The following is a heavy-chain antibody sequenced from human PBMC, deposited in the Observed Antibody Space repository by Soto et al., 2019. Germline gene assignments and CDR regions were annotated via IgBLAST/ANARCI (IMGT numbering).Heavy chain of an antibody. CDR2: ISYDGSNK. CDR1: GFTFSSYG. V-gene: IGHV3-30*18. Sequence: QVQLVESGGGVVQPGRSLRLSCAASGFTFSSYGMHWVRQAPGKGLEWVAVISYDGSNKYYADSVKGRFTISRDNSKNTLYLQMNSLRAADTAVYYCAKDGGMDVWGQGTTVTVSS. J-gene: IGHJ6*02. CDR3: AKDGGMDV.